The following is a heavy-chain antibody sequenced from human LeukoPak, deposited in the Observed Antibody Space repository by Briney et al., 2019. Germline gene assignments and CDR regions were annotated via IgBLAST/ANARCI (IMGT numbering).Heavy chain of an antibody. V-gene: IGHV3-21*01. J-gene: IGHJ4*02. CDR3: ARERSTVFTMDV. Sequence: SGGSLRLSCAASGFTFSSYSMNWVRQAPGKGLEWVSSISSSSSYIYYADSVKGRFTISRDNAKNSLYLQMNSLRAEDTAVYYCARERSTVFTMDVWGQGTLATVSS. D-gene: IGHD4-17*01. CDR2: ISSSSSYI. CDR1: GFTFSSYS.